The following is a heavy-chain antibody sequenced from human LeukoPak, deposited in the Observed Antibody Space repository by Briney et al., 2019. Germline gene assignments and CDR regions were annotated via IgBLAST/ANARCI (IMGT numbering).Heavy chain of an antibody. CDR3: ARGHYGMDV. J-gene: IGHJ6*02. CDR1: GFSFSDYY. CDR2: ISTSRSDT. Sequence: GGSLRLSCAASGFSFSDYYMTWIRQSPGRGLECVSYISTSRSDTNYADSVKGRFTISRDNSKNSLYLQMNSLRAEDTAVYYRARGHYGMDVWGQGTTVTVSS. V-gene: IGHV3-11*06.